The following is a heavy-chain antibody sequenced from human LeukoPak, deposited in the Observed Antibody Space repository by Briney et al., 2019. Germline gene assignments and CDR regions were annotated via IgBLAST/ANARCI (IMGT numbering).Heavy chain of an antibody. CDR2: IYSGGST. CDR3: ARAGSSGWYTY. D-gene: IGHD6-19*01. CDR1: EFSVGSNY. J-gene: IGHJ4*02. Sequence: GGSLRLSCAASEFSVGSNYMTWVRQAPGKGLEWVSLIYSGGSTYYADSVKGRFTISRDNSKNTLYLQMNSLRAEDTAVYYCARAGSSGWYTYWGQGTLVTVSS. V-gene: IGHV3-66*01.